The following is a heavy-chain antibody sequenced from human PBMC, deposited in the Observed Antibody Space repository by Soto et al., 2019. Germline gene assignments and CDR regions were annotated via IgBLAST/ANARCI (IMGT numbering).Heavy chain of an antibody. V-gene: IGHV3-30*18. CDR2: ISFEGSKK. J-gene: IGHJ5*02. Sequence: QVQLVESGGGVVQPGGSLRLSCAASGFIFSGYGMHWVRQAPGKGLEWVAVISFEGSKKYYANSVEGRFTISRDNSKNTLFRQMNSLRAEDTAVYYCAKGGSSSARYFDRWGQGALVTVSS. CDR1: GFIFSGYG. CDR3: AKGGSSSARYFDR. D-gene: IGHD6-6*01.